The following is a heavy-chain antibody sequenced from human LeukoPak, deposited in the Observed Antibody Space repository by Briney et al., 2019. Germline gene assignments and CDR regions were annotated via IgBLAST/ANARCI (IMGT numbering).Heavy chain of an antibody. CDR1: GFTVSSNH. CDR3: AKDPYYGNNFPEYFQH. V-gene: IGHV3-53*01. D-gene: IGHD4-23*01. Sequence: PGGSLRLSCAPSGFTVSSNHMNWVRQAPGKGLEWVSLISSGGSTYYADSVKGRFTISRDNSRNTLYLQMKSLRAEDTAVYYCAKDPYYGNNFPEYFQHWGQGTLVTVSS. CDR2: ISSGGST. J-gene: IGHJ1*01.